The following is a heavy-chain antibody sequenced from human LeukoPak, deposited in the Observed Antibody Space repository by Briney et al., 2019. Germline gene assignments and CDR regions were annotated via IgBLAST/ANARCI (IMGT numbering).Heavy chain of an antibody. CDR3: ARHFGT. Sequence: GSLRLSCVASGFPFSSYWMTWVRQPPGKGLEWIGSIYYSGSTYYNPSLKSRVTISVDTSKNQFSLKLRSVTAADTAVYYCARHFGTWGQGTLVTVPS. J-gene: IGHJ4*02. CDR2: IYYSGST. V-gene: IGHV4-39*01. CDR1: GFPFSSYW. D-gene: IGHD3/OR15-3a*01.